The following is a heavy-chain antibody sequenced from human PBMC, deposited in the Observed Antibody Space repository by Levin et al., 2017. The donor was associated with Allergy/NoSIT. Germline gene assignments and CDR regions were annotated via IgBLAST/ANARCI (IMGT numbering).Heavy chain of an antibody. J-gene: IGHJ3*02. D-gene: IGHD3-22*01. CDR2: VYYTGST. CDR1: GGSISSGGYY. V-gene: IGHV4-31*03. Sequence: NPSETLSLTCTVSGGSISSGGYYWSWIRQHPGKGLELIGYVYYTGSTYYNPSLKNRLIISLDTSKNQFSLKLSSVTAADTAVYYCARGGDYYDTSGRHGAFDSWGEGTMVTVSS. CDR3: ARGGDYYDTSGRHGAFDS.